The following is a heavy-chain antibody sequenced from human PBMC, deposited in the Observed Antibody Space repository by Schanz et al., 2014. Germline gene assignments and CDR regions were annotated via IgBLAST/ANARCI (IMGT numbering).Heavy chain of an antibody. J-gene: IGHJ4*02. V-gene: IGHV3-30*04. D-gene: IGHD2-15*01. Sequence: QVELVESGGGVVQPGRSLRLSCAASGFIFSYYTIHWVRQAPGKGLEWVAVISDVGSRRHYADFVTGRFTISRDNSKDSVFLQMTSLRAEATAVYYCARDLAGGGNDVWGQGTLVTVSS. CDR1: GFIFSYYT. CDR2: ISDVGSRR. CDR3: ARDLAGGGNDV.